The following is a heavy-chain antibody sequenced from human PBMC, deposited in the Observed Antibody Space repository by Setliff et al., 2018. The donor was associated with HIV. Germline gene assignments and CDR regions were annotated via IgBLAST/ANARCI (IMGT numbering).Heavy chain of an antibody. D-gene: IGHD1-26*01. V-gene: IGHV4-39*01. Sequence: SETLSLTCTVSNGSISNSAYYRGWIRQPPGKALEWIGSVYYSGSTYYNPSLKSRITISEDTSRNQFSLKLSSVTAADTAVYFCARHGVIWERRRPLLYFDSWGQGTLVTVS. CDR2: VYYSGST. J-gene: IGHJ4*02. CDR3: ARHGVIWERRRPLLYFDS. CDR1: NGSISNSAYY.